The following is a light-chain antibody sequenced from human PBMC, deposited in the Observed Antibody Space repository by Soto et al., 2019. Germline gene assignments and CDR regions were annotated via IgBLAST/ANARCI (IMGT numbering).Light chain of an antibody. CDR2: EVS. Sequence: QSVLTQPASVSGSPGQSITISCTGTSSDVGGYNYVSWYQQHPGKAPKLIIYEVSNRPSGVSNRFSGSKSGNTASLTISGLQAEDESDYYCNSYTTRSTVVFGGGTKLTVL. CDR1: SSDVGGYNY. V-gene: IGLV2-14*01. CDR3: NSYTTRSTVV. J-gene: IGLJ2*01.